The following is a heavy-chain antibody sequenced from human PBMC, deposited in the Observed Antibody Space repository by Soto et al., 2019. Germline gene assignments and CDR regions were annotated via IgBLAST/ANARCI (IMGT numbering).Heavy chain of an antibody. D-gene: IGHD2-2*01. V-gene: IGHV1-2*04. J-gene: IGHJ6*02. Sequence: QVQLVQSGAEVKKPGASVKVSCKASGYTFTGYYMHWVRQAPGQGLEWMGWINPNSGGTNYAQKLQGWVTMTRDTSISTAYMELSRLRSDDTAVYYCARGDCSSTSCYGPYYYYYGMDVWGQGTTVTVSS. CDR3: ARGDCSSTSCYGPYYYYYGMDV. CDR1: GYTFTGYY. CDR2: INPNSGGT.